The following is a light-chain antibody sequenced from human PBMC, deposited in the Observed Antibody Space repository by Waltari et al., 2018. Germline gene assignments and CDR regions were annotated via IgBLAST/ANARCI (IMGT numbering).Light chain of an antibody. CDR3: GTWDSSLSGVV. J-gene: IGLJ7*01. Sequence: QSVLTQPPSVSAAPGQRVTISCSGGSSNVAKNYLSWYRQLPGTAPQLLIFEDNERPSGIPGRFSCSKSGTSATLDITGLQAGDEADYYCGTWDSSLSGVVFGGGTHLTVL. CDR2: EDN. V-gene: IGLV1-51*01. CDR1: SSNVAKNY.